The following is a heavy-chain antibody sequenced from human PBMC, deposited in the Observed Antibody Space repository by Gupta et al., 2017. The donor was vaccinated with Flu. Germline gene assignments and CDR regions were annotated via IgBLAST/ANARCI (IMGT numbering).Heavy chain of an antibody. CDR3: AGLRRTPNTSGYYSSWYSDL. Sequence: QVQLQESGPGLVKPSETLSLTCTVSGGSISSYYWSWIRQPPGKGLEWIGYIYYSGSTNYSPSLKSRVTISVDTSKSQFSLKLTSVSAADTAVYFCAGLRRTPNTSGYYSSWYSDLWGRGTLVTVSS. CDR2: IYYSGST. J-gene: IGHJ2*01. CDR1: GGSISSYY. D-gene: IGHD3-22*01. V-gene: IGHV4-59*08.